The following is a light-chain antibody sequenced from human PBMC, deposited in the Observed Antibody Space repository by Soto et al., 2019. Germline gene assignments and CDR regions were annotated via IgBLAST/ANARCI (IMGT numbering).Light chain of an antibody. J-gene: IGKJ4*01. CDR1: QSVSSN. V-gene: IGKV3-15*01. CDR3: QQYNKGPLT. CDR2: GAS. Sequence: EIEMTQSPATLSVSPGERATLSCRASQSVSSNLAWYQQKPGQAPRLLIYGASTRASGIPASFSGSGSGTEFTLTISSLQSEDFAVYYCQQYNKGPLTFGGGTKVEIK.